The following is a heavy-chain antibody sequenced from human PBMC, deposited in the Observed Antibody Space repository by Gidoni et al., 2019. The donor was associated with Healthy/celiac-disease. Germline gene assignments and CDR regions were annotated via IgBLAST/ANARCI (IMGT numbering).Heavy chain of an antibody. Sequence: VQLPASGPGLVKPSETLSLTCTVSGGSISSYYWSWIRQPPGKGLEWIGYIYYSGSTNDNPALKSRVTISVDTSKNQFSLKLSSVTAADTAVYYCAREGESGYDFHWFDPWGQGTLVTVSS. CDR3: AREGESGYDFHWFDP. D-gene: IGHD5-12*01. V-gene: IGHV4-59*01. CDR2: IYYSGST. CDR1: GGSISSYY. J-gene: IGHJ5*02.